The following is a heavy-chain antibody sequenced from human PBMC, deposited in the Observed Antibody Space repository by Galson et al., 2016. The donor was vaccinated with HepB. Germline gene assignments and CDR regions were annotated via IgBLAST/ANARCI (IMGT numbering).Heavy chain of an antibody. Sequence: SETLSLTCTVSGGSISSSNYYWGWIRQPPGKGLEWIGNIYDFGGSNCNPSLKSRVTISVDTSKNQFSLKLSSVTAADTAVYFCARIGSFDGSGWSGDWYFDLWGRGTLVTVSS. D-gene: IGHD6-19*01. CDR2: IYDFGGS. CDR3: ARIGSFDGSGWSGDWYFDL. CDR1: GGSISSSNYY. J-gene: IGHJ2*01. V-gene: IGHV4-39*07.